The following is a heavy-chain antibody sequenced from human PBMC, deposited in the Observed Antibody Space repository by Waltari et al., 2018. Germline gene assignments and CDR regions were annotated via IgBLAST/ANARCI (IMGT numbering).Heavy chain of an antibody. CDR3: TRVSGSYYPPLDY. CDR1: GFTFGDSA. D-gene: IGHD1-26*01. J-gene: IGHJ4*02. Sequence: EVQLVESGGGLVQPGRSLRLSCTASGFTFGDSAMSWVRQAPGKGLEWVGFIRSKAYGGTTEYAASVKGRLTISRDDSKSIAYLQMNSLKTEDTAVYYCTRVSGSYYPPLDYWGQGTLVTVSS. V-gene: IGHV3-49*04. CDR2: IRSKAYGGTT.